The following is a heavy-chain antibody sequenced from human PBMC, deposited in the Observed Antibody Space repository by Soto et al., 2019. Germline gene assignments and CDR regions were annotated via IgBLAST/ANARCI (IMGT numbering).Heavy chain of an antibody. CDR2: ISYDGSNK. Sequence: PGEPLTHSCAASGFNFSGYGMHWVRPAPGKGLEWVAVISYDGSNKYYADSVKGRFTISRDNYKNPLYLQMNSLRAEDAAVYYCAKDRRVVDTAMDIYYYYFGMDVWGQGTRVTVSS. V-gene: IGHV3-30*18. D-gene: IGHD5-18*01. J-gene: IGHJ6*02. CDR1: GFNFSGYG. CDR3: AKDRRVVDTAMDIYYYYFGMDV.